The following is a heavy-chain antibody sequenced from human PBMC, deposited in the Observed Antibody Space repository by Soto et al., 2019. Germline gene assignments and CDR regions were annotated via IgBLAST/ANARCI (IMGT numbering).Heavy chain of an antibody. V-gene: IGHV4-30-4*01. CDR1: GASISSHDYY. CDR3: ALHSGRFYGRFEF. CDR2: IYYSGST. D-gene: IGHD1-26*01. Sequence: PSETLSLTCSVSGASISSHDYYWSWIRQSPGKGLEWVGYIYYSGSTSYNPSLKSRLSTSIDTSKNQFSLKLNSLTTADTAVYYCALHSGRFYGRFEFWGQGALVTVSS. J-gene: IGHJ4*02.